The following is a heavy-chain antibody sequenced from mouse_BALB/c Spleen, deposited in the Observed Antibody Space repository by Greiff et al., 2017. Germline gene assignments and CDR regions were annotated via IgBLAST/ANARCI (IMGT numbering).Heavy chain of an antibody. CDR3: ARTPIYYGYDVWYFDV. Sequence: EVQGVESGPGLVQPSQSLSLTCNVTGYSITSDYAWYWLRQFPGNKLEWMGYISYSGSTSYNPSLKSRISITRDTSKNQFFLQLNSVTTEDTATYYCARTPIYYGYDVWYFDVWGAGTTVTVSS. J-gene: IGHJ1*01. CDR1: GYSITSDYA. CDR2: ISYSGST. V-gene: IGHV3-2*02. D-gene: IGHD2-2*01.